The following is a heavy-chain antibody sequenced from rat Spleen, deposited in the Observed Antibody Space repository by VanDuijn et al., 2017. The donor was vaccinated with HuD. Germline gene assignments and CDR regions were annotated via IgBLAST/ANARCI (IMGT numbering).Heavy chain of an antibody. CDR2: ISYSGST. V-gene: IGHV3-1*01. CDR1: GFSITSHY. CDR3: ARSRYFDF. Sequence: QLQESGPGLVKPSQSLSLTCSVTGFSITSHYWGWIRKFPGNKMEWMGYISYSGSTSYNPSLKSRISIARDISKNQFFLQLNSVTTEDTATYYCARSRYFDFWGPGAMVTVSS. J-gene: IGHJ1*01.